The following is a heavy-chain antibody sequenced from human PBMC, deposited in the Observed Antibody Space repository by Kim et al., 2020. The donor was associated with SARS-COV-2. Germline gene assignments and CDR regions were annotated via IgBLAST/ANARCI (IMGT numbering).Heavy chain of an antibody. CDR3: ATGFAIEVVIVFDY. V-gene: IGHV1-24*01. J-gene: IGHJ4*02. Sequence: ASVKVSCKVSGYTLTELSMHWVRQAPGKGLEWMGGFDPEDGETINAQKFQGRVTMTEDTSTDTAYMGLSSLRSEDTAVYYCATGFAIEVVIVFDYWGQGTLVTVSS. CDR1: GYTLTELS. D-gene: IGHD3-22*01. CDR2: FDPEDGET.